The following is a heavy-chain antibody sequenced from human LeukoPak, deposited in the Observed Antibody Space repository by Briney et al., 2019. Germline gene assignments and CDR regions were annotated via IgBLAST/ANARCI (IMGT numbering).Heavy chain of an antibody. CDR3: ITDPGLYPDY. Sequence: PGGSLRLSCAASGFXFSNAWISWVRQAPGKGLEWVGRIKSKTDGGTTDYAAPVKGRFTISRDDSENTLYLQMNSLKTEDTAVYYCITDPGLYPDYWGQGTLVTVSS. CDR2: IKSKTDGGTT. D-gene: IGHD5/OR15-5a*01. CDR1: GFXFSNAW. J-gene: IGHJ4*02. V-gene: IGHV3-15*01.